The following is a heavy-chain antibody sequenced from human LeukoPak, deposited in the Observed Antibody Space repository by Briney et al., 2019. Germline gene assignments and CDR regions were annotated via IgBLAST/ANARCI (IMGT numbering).Heavy chain of an antibody. V-gene: IGHV1-24*01. Sequence: APVKVSCKVSRYTLSALSMHWVRQAPGKRLEWVGGFDPEDGETIYAQKFQGRVTMAEDTYTDTAYMELSSLRSEDTAVYYCATAPPHVLRYFDWLFPWFDPWGQGTLVTVSS. J-gene: IGHJ5*02. CDR3: ATAPPHVLRYFDWLFPWFDP. CDR2: FDPEDGET. CDR1: RYTLSALS. D-gene: IGHD3-9*01.